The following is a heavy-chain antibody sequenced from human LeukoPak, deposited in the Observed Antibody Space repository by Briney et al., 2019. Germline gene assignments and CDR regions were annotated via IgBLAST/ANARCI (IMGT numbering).Heavy chain of an antibody. CDR3: ARAGGTYYGIAFDI. J-gene: IGHJ3*02. D-gene: IGHD1-26*01. CDR1: GFPFSTYW. V-gene: IGHV3-7*01. Sequence: GESLRLSCAASGFPFSTYWMIWVRQAPGKGLEWVANINQDGTEKYYVDSVKGRFTISRDYAKNSLYLQMNRLRAEDTAVYYCARAGGTYYGIAFDIWGQGTMVTVSS. CDR2: INQDGTEK.